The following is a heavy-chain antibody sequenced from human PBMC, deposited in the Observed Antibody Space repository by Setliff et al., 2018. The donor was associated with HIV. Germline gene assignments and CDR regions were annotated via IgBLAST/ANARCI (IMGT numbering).Heavy chain of an antibody. CDR1: NASINSYY. D-gene: IGHD2-15*01. V-gene: IGHV4-4*07. Sequence: PSETLSLTCTVSNASINSYYWSWIRQPAGRALEWIGRIYFSGRTNYNPSLKSRIKMSIDTSKNQFSLNLSSVTAADTAIYFCARDPYCSGDGCFRYYQHWGRGTLVTVSS. J-gene: IGHJ1*01. CDR2: IYFSGRT. CDR3: ARDPYCSGDGCFRYYQH.